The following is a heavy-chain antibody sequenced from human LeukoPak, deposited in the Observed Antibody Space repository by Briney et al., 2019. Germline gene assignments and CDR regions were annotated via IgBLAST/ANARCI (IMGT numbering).Heavy chain of an antibody. CDR1: GYTFTSYG. D-gene: IGHD1-1*01. CDR3: ARGRNWNDFDP. V-gene: IGHV1-8*01. CDR2: MNPNSGNT. J-gene: IGHJ5*02. Sequence: GASVKVSFKSSGYTFTSYGNNWMRQATGQGLEWMGWMNPNSGNTGYAQKFQGRVTMTRNTSISTAYMELSSLRSEDTAVYYCARGRNWNDFDPWGQGTLVTVSS.